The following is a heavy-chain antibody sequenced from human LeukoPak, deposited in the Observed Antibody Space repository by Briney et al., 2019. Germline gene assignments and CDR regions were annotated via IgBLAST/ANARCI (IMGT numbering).Heavy chain of an antibody. CDR2: ISAYNGNT. CDR1: GYTFTSYG. V-gene: IGHV1-18*01. Sequence: GASVKVSCKASGYTFTSYGISWVRQAPGQGLEWMGWISAYNGNTNYAQKLQSRVTMSTDTSTSTAYMKLRSLRSDDTAVYYCARDFRVPYYYDSSGRCVAYWGQGTLVTVSS. CDR3: ARDFRVPYYYDSSGRCVAY. D-gene: IGHD3-22*01. J-gene: IGHJ4*02.